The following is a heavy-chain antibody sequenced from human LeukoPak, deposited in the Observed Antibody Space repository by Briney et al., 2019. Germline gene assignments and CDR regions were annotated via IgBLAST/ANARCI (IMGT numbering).Heavy chain of an antibody. D-gene: IGHD3-22*01. V-gene: IGHV3-11*01. J-gene: IGHJ3*02. CDR3: GRVRYDSSGYYYGARYAFDI. CDR2: ISSSGTGT. CDR1: GFTFSDYY. Sequence: GGSLRLSCAASGFTFSDYYMGWFRQAPGKGLEWVSSISSSGTGTYYADSVKGRLTISRDNANTSLYLQMNSLRAEDTAVFYCGRVRYDSSGYYYGARYAFDIWGRGTMVTVSS.